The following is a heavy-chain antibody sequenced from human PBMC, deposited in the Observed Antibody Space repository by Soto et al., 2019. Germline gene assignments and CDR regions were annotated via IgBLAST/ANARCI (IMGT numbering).Heavy chain of an antibody. D-gene: IGHD3-22*01. Sequence: ASVKVSCKASGYTFSTYFVHWVRQAPGQGLEWMGIINPSGGSTSYAQKFQGRVTMTRDTSTSTVYMELSSLRSEDTAVYYCARDYYDGTGYSGYYYYGMDVWGQGTTVTVSS. CDR1: GYTFSTYF. CDR2: INPSGGST. V-gene: IGHV1-46*01. CDR3: ARDYYDGTGYSGYYYYGMDV. J-gene: IGHJ6*02.